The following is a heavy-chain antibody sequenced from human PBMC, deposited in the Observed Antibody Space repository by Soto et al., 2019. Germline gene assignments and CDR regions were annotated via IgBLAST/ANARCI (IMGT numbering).Heavy chain of an antibody. CDR2: LSDSGDSI. D-gene: IGHD6-13*01. V-gene: IGHV3-23*01. Sequence: EVQLLESGEGLVQPGRSLRLSCTASGFTFSSHAMTWVRQAPGKGLEWVSGLSDSGDSIYYADSVKGRFTIYRDNSMNTLYLQMNTLRVEDTAVYYCAKVSSSWYAGFFDLWVQGTLVTVSS. CDR3: AKVSSSWYAGFFDL. CDR1: GFTFSSHA. J-gene: IGHJ4*02.